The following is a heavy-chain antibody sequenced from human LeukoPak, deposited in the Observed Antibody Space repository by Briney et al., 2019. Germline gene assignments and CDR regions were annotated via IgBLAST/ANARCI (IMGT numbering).Heavy chain of an antibody. V-gene: IGHV4-59*06. CDR1: GGSIRSYY. D-gene: IGHD4-23*01. CDR2: IYYTGST. J-gene: IGHJ6*02. CDR3: ARVDYGGNSVSPYYGMDV. Sequence: PSETLSLTCTVSGGSIRSYYWSWIRQHPGKGLEWIGYIYYTGSTYYDPSLKSRVTISVDTSKNQFSLKLSSVTAADTAVYYCARVDYGGNSVSPYYGMDVWGQGTTVTVSS.